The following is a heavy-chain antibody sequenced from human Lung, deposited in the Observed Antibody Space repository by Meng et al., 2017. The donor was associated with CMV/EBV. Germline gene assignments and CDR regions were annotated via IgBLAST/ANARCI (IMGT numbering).Heavy chain of an antibody. Sequence: XVSXKGSGYSFTSYWIGWVRQMPGKGLEWMGIIYPGDSDTRYSPSFQGQVTISADKSISTAYLQWSSLKASDTAMYYCARSGYCSSTSCDNWFDPWGRGXLVTVSS. CDR2: IYPGDSDT. CDR1: GYSFTSYW. CDR3: ARSGYCSSTSCDNWFDP. J-gene: IGHJ5*02. D-gene: IGHD2-2*03. V-gene: IGHV5-51*01.